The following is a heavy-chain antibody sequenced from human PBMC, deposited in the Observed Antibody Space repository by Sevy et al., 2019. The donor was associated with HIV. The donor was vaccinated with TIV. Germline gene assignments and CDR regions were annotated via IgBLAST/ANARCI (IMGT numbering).Heavy chain of an antibody. CDR2: ISSNGGST. V-gene: IGHV3-64*01. D-gene: IGHD5-18*01. Sequence: GGSLRLSCAASGFSFSSYALHWVRQAPGKGLEYVSAISSNGGSTYYAHSVKGRFTISRDNSKNTLYLQMGSLRAEDMAVYYCAREGVGGYSYSLDYWGQGTLVTVSS. CDR1: GFSFSSYA. CDR3: AREGVGGYSYSLDY. J-gene: IGHJ4*02.